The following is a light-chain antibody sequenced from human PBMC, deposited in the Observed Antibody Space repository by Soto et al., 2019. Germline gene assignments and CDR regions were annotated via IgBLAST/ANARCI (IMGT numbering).Light chain of an antibody. Sequence: QSALTQPASVSGSPGQSITISSTATSSDVGGYNFVSWYQQHPGKAPKLMIFEVNNRPSGVSNRFSGSKSGNTASLTISGLQAEDEADYYCSSWTSSTTQVLGGGTQLTVL. V-gene: IGLV2-14*01. CDR3: SSWTSSTTQV. J-gene: IGLJ2*01. CDR2: EVN. CDR1: SSDVGGYNF.